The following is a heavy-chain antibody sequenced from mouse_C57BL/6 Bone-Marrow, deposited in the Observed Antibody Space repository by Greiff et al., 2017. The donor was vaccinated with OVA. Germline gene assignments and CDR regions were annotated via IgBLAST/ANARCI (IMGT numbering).Heavy chain of an antibody. CDR1: GYSITSGYD. Sequence: EVQLQESGPGMVKPSQSLSLTCTVTGYSITSGYDWHWIRHFPGNKLEWMGYISYSGSTNYNPSLKSRISITHDTSKNHFFLKLNSVTTEDTATYYCARGGGYDYDTGFAYWGQGTLVTVSA. CDR2: ISYSGST. J-gene: IGHJ3*01. V-gene: IGHV3-1*01. CDR3: ARGGGYDYDTGFAY. D-gene: IGHD2-4*01.